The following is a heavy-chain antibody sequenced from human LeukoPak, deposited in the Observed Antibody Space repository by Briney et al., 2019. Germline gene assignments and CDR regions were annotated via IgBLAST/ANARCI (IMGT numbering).Heavy chain of an antibody. Sequence: GGSLRLSCAASGFTFSSYWMHWVRQAPGKGLVWVSRINSDGSSTSYADSVKGRFTISRDNAKNTLYLQMNSRRAEDTAVYYCARGGGWPAFDYWGQGTLVTVSS. CDR1: GFTFSSYW. CDR2: INSDGSST. CDR3: ARGGGWPAFDY. V-gene: IGHV3-74*01. J-gene: IGHJ4*02. D-gene: IGHD6-19*01.